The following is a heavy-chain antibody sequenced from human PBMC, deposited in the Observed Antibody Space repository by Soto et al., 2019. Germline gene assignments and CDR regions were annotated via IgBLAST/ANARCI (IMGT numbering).Heavy chain of an antibody. V-gene: IGHV4-59*01. Sequence: SETLSLTCTVSGGSISSYYWSWIRQPRGKGLEWIGYIYYSGSTNYNPSLKSRVTISVDTSKNQFSLKLSSVTAADTAVYYCARVDYYDSSGYYYWGQGTLVTVSS. CDR1: GGSISSYY. CDR3: ARVDYYDSSGYYY. CDR2: IYYSGST. D-gene: IGHD3-22*01. J-gene: IGHJ4*02.